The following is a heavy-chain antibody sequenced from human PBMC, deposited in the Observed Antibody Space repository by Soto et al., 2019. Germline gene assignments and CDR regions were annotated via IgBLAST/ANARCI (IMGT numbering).Heavy chain of an antibody. V-gene: IGHV3-23*01. Sequence: EVQLLESGGGLVQPGGSLRLSCAASGFSFSNFAMSWVRQAPGKGLEWVPVISGRDGRTHYADSVKGRFTMSRDNSKNTLYLQMNSLRGEDTAVYYCAKGAWLDYWGQGTLVTVSS. CDR2: ISGRDGRT. J-gene: IGHJ4*02. D-gene: IGHD5-12*01. CDR1: GFSFSNFA. CDR3: AKGAWLDY.